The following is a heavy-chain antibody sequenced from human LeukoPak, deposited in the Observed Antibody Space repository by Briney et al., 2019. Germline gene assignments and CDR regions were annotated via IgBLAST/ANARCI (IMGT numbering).Heavy chain of an antibody. CDR3: AKGTAVTTFFDS. V-gene: IGHV3-23*01. D-gene: IGHD4-17*01. CDR2: ITTSGGAS. Sequence: PGGSLRLSCAASGFTFSDYALNWVRQAPGKGLEWVSSITTSGGASCYADSVKGRFTVSRDNSKNTLFLQMSGLRAEDTAVYYCAKGTAVTTFFDSWGQGALVAVSS. CDR1: GFTFSDYA. J-gene: IGHJ4*02.